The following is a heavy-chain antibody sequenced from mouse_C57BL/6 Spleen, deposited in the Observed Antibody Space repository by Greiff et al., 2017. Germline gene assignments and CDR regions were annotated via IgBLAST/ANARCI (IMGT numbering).Heavy chain of an antibody. V-gene: IGHV5-4*01. CDR1: GFTFSSYA. CDR2: ISDGGSYT. Sequence: VQLKESGGGLVKPGGSLKLSCAASGFTFSSYAMSWVRQTPEKRLEWVATISDGGSYTYYPDNVKGRFTISRDNAKNNLYLQMSHLKSEDTAMYYCARYDGYYYYYAMDYWGQGTSVTVSS. CDR3: ARYDGYYYYYAMDY. J-gene: IGHJ4*01. D-gene: IGHD2-3*01.